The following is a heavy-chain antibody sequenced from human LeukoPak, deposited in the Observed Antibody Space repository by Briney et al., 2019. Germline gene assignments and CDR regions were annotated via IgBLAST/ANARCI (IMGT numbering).Heavy chain of an antibody. V-gene: IGHV3-48*04. Sequence: PGGSLRLSCGASGFTFSSYNMNWVRQAPGKGLEWVSYISGTSSTIYYADSVRGRFTISRDNAKNSLYLQMNSLRAEDTAVYYCASLYGMDVWGQGTTVTVSS. J-gene: IGHJ6*02. CDR3: ASLYGMDV. CDR1: GFTFSSYN. CDR2: ISGTSSTI.